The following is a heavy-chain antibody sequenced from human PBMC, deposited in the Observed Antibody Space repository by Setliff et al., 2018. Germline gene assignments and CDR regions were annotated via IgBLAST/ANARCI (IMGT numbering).Heavy chain of an antibody. J-gene: IGHJ4*02. CDR2: ISSSGSTI. D-gene: IGHD2-15*01. CDR3: ARDPDRLVYCSGGSCSSFDY. CDR1: GFTFSDYY. Sequence: PGGSLRLSCAASGFTFSDYYMSWIRQAPGKGLEWVSYISSSGSTIYYADSVKGRFTISRDNAKNSRYLQMNSLRAEDTAVYYCARDPDRLVYCSGGSCSSFDYWGQGTLVTVSS. V-gene: IGHV3-11*01.